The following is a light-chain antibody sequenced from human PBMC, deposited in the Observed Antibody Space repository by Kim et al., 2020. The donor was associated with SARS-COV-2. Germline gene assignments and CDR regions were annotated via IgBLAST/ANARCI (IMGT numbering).Light chain of an antibody. CDR1: NIESKS. V-gene: IGLV3-21*04. Sequence: APGKTASITCAGDNIESKSVHRYQQKPGQAPVLVISYDSDRPSGIPERLSGSNSDNTATLTISEVEAGDEADYYCQVWDSSSVHRVFGGGTQLTVL. J-gene: IGLJ2*01. CDR2: YDS. CDR3: QVWDSSSVHRV.